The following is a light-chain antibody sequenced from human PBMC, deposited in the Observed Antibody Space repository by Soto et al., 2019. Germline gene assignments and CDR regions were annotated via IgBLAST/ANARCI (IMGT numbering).Light chain of an antibody. Sequence: QSVLTQPHSVSGAPGQRVTISCTGSSSNIGAGYDVHWYQQLPGTAPKLLIYGNSNRPSGVPDRFSGYKSGTSASLAITGLQAEDEADYYCQSYDSSLSGSNVVFGGGTKLTVL. CDR3: QSYDSSLSGSNVV. J-gene: IGLJ2*01. CDR2: GNS. CDR1: SSNIGAGYD. V-gene: IGLV1-40*01.